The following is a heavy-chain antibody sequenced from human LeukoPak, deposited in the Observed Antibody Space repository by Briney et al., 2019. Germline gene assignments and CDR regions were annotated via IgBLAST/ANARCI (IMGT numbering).Heavy chain of an antibody. Sequence: GESLKISCKGSGYNFAXXWIGWXRXMPGXXXXXXXXXXXXXSXXXXXXXXXXXXTIXXXKSISXXYXQWXSLKASDTAMYYCARHPYSGSIDYWGQGTLVTVSS. CDR3: ARHPYSGSIDY. CDR1: GYNFAXXW. V-gene: IGHV5-51*01. CDR2: XXXXXSXX. J-gene: IGHJ4*02. D-gene: IGHD1-26*01.